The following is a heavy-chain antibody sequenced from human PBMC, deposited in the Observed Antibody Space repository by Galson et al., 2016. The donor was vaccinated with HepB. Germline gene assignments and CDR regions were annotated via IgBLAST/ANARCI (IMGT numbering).Heavy chain of an antibody. CDR2: ISSDGSRK. CDR1: GFTLTSYA. J-gene: IGHJ5*02. CDR3: ARDERTVPTSENWFDP. D-gene: IGHD4-17*01. Sequence: SLRLSCAASGFTLTSYAMHWVRPAPGKGLEWVAVISSDGSRKYYADSVQGRFTISREISKNTLYLQMNSLRTEDTAVYYCARDERTVPTSENWFDPWGQGTLVTVSS. V-gene: IGHV3-30-3*01.